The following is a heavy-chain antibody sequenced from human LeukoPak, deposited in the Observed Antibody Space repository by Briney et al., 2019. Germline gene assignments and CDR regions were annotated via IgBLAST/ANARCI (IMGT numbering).Heavy chain of an antibody. CDR1: GGSISSYY. V-gene: IGHV4-4*09. CDR3: ARHSSSWHYNWFDP. D-gene: IGHD6-13*01. CDR2: IYTSGST. Sequence: SETLSLTCTVSGGSISSYYWSWIRQPPGKGLEWIGYIYTSGSTNYNPSLKSRVTISVDTSKNQFSLKLSSVTAADTAVYYCARHSSSWHYNWFDPWGQGTLVTVSS. J-gene: IGHJ5*02.